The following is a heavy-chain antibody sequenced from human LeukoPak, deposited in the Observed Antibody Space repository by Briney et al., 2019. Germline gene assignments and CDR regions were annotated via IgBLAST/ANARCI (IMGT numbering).Heavy chain of an antibody. CDR1: GYTFTSYG. CDR3: ATTVLRYFDWLPNYYYYGMDV. Sequence: ASVKVSCTASGYTFTSYGISWVRQAPGQGLEWMGWISAYNGNTNYAQKLQGRVTMTTDTSTSTAYMELRSLRSDDTAVYYCATTVLRYFDWLPNYYYYGMDVWGQGTTVTVSS. CDR2: ISAYNGNT. J-gene: IGHJ6*02. V-gene: IGHV1-18*01. D-gene: IGHD3-9*01.